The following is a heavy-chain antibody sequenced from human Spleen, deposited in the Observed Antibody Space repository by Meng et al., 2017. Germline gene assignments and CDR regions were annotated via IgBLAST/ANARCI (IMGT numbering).Heavy chain of an antibody. CDR2: FYYNGDT. J-gene: IGHJ4*02. CDR1: DYSISSFY. Sequence: LSCTVPDYSISSFYWNWIRQLPGKGWGWIGFFYYNGDTNYIPYLKSRVTISIDTSKNQFSLKLVSVTAPDTAVYYCVRGRRVIHPCGFDDWGQGTPVTVSS. D-gene: IGHD3-10*01. V-gene: IGHV4-59*01. CDR3: VRGRRVIHPCGFDD.